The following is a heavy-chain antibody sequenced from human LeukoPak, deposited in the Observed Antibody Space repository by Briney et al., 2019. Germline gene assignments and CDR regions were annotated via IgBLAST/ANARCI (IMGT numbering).Heavy chain of an antibody. Sequence: GGSLRLSCAASGFTFSTYAMNWVRQAPGKGLEWVSWIYSNSDTIYYADSVKGRFALSRDNAQNSLYLQMNSLRAEDTAVYYCARDSPAGTSWRSEPTYWGQGTLVTVTS. J-gene: IGHJ4*02. CDR3: ARDSPAGTSWRSEPTY. D-gene: IGHD2-2*01. CDR1: GFTFSTYA. V-gene: IGHV3-48*01. CDR2: IYSNSDTI.